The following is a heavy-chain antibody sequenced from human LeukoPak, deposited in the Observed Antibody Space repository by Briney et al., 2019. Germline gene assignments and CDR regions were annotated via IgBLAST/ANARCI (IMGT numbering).Heavy chain of an antibody. CDR1: GFTFSTYG. Sequence: RPGRSLRLSCAASGFTFSTYGMHWVRQAPGKGLEWVAVITNDGNYEEYADAVRGRFTISRDNSKNTLYLQMNSLSAEDTAVYYCARDSITGDNSLDFWGRGTLVTVSS. D-gene: IGHD7-27*01. V-gene: IGHV3-33*05. CDR3: ARDSITGDNSLDF. J-gene: IGHJ4*02. CDR2: ITNDGNYE.